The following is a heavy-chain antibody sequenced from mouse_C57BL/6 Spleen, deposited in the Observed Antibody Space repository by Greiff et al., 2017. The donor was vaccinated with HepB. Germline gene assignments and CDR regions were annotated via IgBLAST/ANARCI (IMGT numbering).Heavy chain of an antibody. D-gene: IGHD1-2*01. CDR1: GYSITSGYG. V-gene: IGHV3-2*02. CDR2: ISYSGST. J-gene: IGHJ2*01. Sequence: EVQLQQSGPGLVKPSQSLSLTCTVTGYSITSGYGWNWIRQFPGNKLEWMGYISYSGSTNYNPSLKSRIAITRDTSKNQFFLQLNSVTTEDTATYYCARTARLKYWGQGTTLTVSS. CDR3: ARTARLKY.